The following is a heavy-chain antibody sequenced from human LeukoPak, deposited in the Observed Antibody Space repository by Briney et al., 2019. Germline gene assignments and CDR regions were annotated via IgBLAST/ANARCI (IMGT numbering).Heavy chain of an antibody. CDR3: ARASRDYDSSGYGF. V-gene: IGHV3-21*01. J-gene: IGHJ4*02. D-gene: IGHD3-22*01. CDR1: GFTFSSYS. Sequence: PGGSLRLSCAASGFTFSSYSMNWVRQAPGRGLEGVSSISSSSSYIYYADSVKGRFTISRDNAKNSLYLQMNSLRGEDTAVYYCARASRDYDSSGYGFWGQGTLVTVSS. CDR2: ISSSSSYI.